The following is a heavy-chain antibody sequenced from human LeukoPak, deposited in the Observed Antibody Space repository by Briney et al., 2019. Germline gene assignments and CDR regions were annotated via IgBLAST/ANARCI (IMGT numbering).Heavy chain of an antibody. J-gene: IGHJ6*02. Sequence: GSLRLSCAASGFTFSSYSMNWVRQAPGKGLEWVANIKQDGSEKYYVDSVKGRFTISRDNAKNSLYLQMNSLRAEDTAVYYCARDSSGYYYPYYYYGMDVWGQGTTVTVSS. CDR1: GFTFSSYS. D-gene: IGHD3-22*01. CDR2: IKQDGSEK. CDR3: ARDSSGYYYPYYYYGMDV. V-gene: IGHV3-7*01.